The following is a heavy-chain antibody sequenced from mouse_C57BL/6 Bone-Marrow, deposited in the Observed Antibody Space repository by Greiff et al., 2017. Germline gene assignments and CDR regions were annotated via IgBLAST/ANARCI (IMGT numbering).Heavy chain of an antibody. V-gene: IGHV1-69*01. D-gene: IGHD1-1*01. J-gene: IGHJ2*01. CDR3: ARGPSITTVVAKGFDY. Sequence: QVQLQQPGAELVMPGASVKLSCKASGYTFTSYWMHWVKQRPGQGLEWIGELDPSDSYTNYNQKFKGKSTLTVDKSSSTAYMQLSSLTSEDSAVYYCARGPSITTVVAKGFDYWGQGTTLTVSS. CDR1: GYTFTSYW. CDR2: LDPSDSYT.